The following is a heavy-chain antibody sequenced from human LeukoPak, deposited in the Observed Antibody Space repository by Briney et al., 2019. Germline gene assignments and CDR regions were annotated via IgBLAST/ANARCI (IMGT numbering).Heavy chain of an antibody. CDR2: IIPILGIA. CDR3: ARAIAAAGPFDY. CDR1: GGTFSSYA. J-gene: IGHJ4*02. V-gene: IGHV1-69*04. D-gene: IGHD6-13*01. Sequence: SVKVFCKASGGTFSSYAISWVRQAPGQGLEWMGRIIPILGIANYAQKFQGRVTITADKSTSTAYMELSSLRSEDTAVYYCARAIAAAGPFDYWGQGTLVTVSS.